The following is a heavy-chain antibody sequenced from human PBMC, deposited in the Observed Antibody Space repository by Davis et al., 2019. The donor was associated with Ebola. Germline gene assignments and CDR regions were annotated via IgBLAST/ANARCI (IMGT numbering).Heavy chain of an antibody. Sequence: PGGSLRLSCAASGFTFSSYGMHWVRQAPGKGLEWVAVISYDGSNKYYADSVKGRFTISRDNSKDTLYLQMNSLRAEDTAVYYCAKELYSSGRGYYGMDVWGQGTTVTVSS. CDR2: ISYDGSNK. CDR1: GFTFSSYG. D-gene: IGHD6-19*01. CDR3: AKELYSSGRGYYGMDV. J-gene: IGHJ6*02. V-gene: IGHV3-30*18.